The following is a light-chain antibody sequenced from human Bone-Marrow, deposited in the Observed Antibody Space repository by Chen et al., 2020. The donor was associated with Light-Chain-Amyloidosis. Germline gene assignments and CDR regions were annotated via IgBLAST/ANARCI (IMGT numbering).Light chain of an antibody. CDR3: QVWDRSSDRPV. V-gene: IGLV3-21*02. CDR2: DDS. Sequence: SYVLTQPSSVSVAPGQTATIACGGNNIGSTSVHWYQQTPGQAPLLVVYDDSDRPSGLPERLAGSNSGNTATLTISRVEAGDDADYSCQVWDRSSDRPVFGGGTKLTVL. CDR1: NIGSTS. J-gene: IGLJ3*02.